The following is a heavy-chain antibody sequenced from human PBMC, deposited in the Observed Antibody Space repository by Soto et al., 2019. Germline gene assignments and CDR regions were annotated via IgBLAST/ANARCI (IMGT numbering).Heavy chain of an antibody. V-gene: IGHV6-1*01. CDR2: TFYRSKWYY. Sequence: SQTLSLNCAISGDSVSSTSAAWNWIRQSPSRGLEWLGRTFYRSKWYYDYAVSVKSRITINPDTSKNQFSLQLNSVTPEDTAVYYCSRRLKLGADYYVIDVCGQGTTVTGSS. CDR3: SRRLKLGADYYVIDV. D-gene: IGHD1-26*01. CDR1: GDSVSSTSAA. J-gene: IGHJ6*02.